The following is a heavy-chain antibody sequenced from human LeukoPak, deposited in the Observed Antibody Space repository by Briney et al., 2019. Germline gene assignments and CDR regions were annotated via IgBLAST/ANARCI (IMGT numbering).Heavy chain of an antibody. CDR1: GYTFTSYY. Sequence: ASVNVSRMASGYTFTSYYMRWVRQAPGQGLEWMGWINPNSGGTNYAQKFQGRVTMTRDTSISTAYMELSRLRSDDTAVYYCARCLTMVWGVSIPHFDYWGHRVLVTVSS. CDR3: ARCLTMVWGVSIPHFDY. D-gene: IGHD3-10*01. V-gene: IGHV1-2*02. J-gene: IGHJ4*01. CDR2: INPNSGGT.